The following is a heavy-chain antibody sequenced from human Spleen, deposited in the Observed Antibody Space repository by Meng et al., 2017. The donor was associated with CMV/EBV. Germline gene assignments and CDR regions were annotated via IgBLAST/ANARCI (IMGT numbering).Heavy chain of an antibody. CDR2: INPNSGDT. J-gene: IGHJ6*02. CDR3: ARFYYGSGIYYYYGMDV. CDR1: GYTFAGHY. Sequence: ASVKVSCKASGYTFAGHYLHWVRQAPGQGLEWMAWINPNSGDTKYAQRFQGRVTMTTDTSTSTAYMELRSLRSDDTAVYYCARFYYGSGIYYYYGMDVWGQGTTVTVSS. D-gene: IGHD3-10*01. V-gene: IGHV1-2*02.